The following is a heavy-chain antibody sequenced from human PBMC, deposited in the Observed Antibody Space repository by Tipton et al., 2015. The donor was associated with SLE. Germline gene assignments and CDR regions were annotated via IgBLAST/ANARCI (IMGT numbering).Heavy chain of an antibody. D-gene: IGHD3-16*02. CDR3: AREFAPDRYYYYMDV. Sequence: TLSLTCTVSGGSISSYYWSWIRQPPGKGLEWIGYIYTSGSTNYNPSLKSRVTISVDTSKNQFSLKLSSVTAADTAVYYCAREFAPDRYYYYMDVWGKGTTVTVSS. CDR2: IYTSGST. V-gene: IGHV4-4*08. CDR1: GGSISSYY. J-gene: IGHJ6*03.